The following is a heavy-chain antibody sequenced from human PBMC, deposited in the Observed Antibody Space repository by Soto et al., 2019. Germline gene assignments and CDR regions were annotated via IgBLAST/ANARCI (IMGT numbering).Heavy chain of an antibody. CDR1: GYTFTSYG. V-gene: IGHV1-18*01. Sequence: ASVKVSCKASGYTFTSYGISWVRQAPGQGLEWMGWISAYNGSTNYAQKLQGRVTMTTDTSTSTAYMELRSLRSDDTAVYYCARLVATRGGSWFDPWGQGTLVTVSS. CDR3: ARLVATRGGSWFDP. CDR2: ISAYNGST. D-gene: IGHD5-12*01. J-gene: IGHJ5*02.